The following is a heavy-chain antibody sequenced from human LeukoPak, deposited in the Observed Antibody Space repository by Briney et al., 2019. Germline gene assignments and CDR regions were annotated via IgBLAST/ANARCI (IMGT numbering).Heavy chain of an antibody. CDR2: IIPILGIA. CDR3: AKSIVGATSYFDY. CDR1: GGTFSSYA. V-gene: IGHV1-69*04. D-gene: IGHD1-26*01. J-gene: IGHJ4*02. Sequence: ASVKVSCKASGGTFSSYAISWVRQAPGQGLEWMGRIIPILGIANYAQKFQGRVTITADKSTSTAYMELSSLRSEDTAVYYCAKSIVGATSYFDYWGQGTLVTVSS.